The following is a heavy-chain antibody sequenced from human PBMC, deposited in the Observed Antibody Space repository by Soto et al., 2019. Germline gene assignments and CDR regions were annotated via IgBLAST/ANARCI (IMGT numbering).Heavy chain of an antibody. V-gene: IGHV3-30-3*01. D-gene: IGHD3-22*01. CDR3: ASTNYYDSSGFGAFDI. CDR2: ISYDGSNK. Sequence: QVQLVESGGGVVQPGRSLRLSCAASGFTFSSYAMHWVRQAPGKGLEWVAVISYDGSNKYYADSVKGRFTISRDNSKNTLYLQMNSLRAEDTAVYYCASTNYYDSSGFGAFDIWGQGTMVTVSS. CDR1: GFTFSSYA. J-gene: IGHJ3*02.